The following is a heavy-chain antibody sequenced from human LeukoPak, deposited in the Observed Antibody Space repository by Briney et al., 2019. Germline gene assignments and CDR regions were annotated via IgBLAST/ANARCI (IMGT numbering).Heavy chain of an antibody. Sequence: GGSLRLSCTASGFTFSTYNVNWVRQAPGEGLERVSYIGSSSSTIYYADSVKGRFTISRDNAKNSLYLQMNSLRAEDTAVFYCASQYCSTTSCYIKDWGQGTLVTVSS. CDR2: IGSSSSTI. CDR3: ASQYCSTTSCYIKD. J-gene: IGHJ4*02. D-gene: IGHD2-2*02. CDR1: GFTFSTYN. V-gene: IGHV3-48*01.